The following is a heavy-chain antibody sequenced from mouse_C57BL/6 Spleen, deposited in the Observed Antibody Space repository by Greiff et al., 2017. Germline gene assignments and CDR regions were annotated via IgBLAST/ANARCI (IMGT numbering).Heavy chain of an antibody. V-gene: IGHV1-80*01. CDR2: IYPGDGDT. Sequence: QVQLQQSGAELVKPGASVKISCKASGYAFSSYWMNWVKQRPGKGLEWIGQIYPGDGDTNYNGKFKGKATLTADKSSSTAYMQLSSLTSEDSAVYFCARFTTVVANCDCWGQSTTLTVSS. CDR1: GYAFSSYW. J-gene: IGHJ2*01. CDR3: ARFTTVVANCDC. D-gene: IGHD1-1*01.